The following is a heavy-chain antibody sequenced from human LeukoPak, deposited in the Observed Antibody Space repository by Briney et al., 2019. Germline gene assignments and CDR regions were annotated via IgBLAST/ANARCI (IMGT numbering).Heavy chain of an antibody. Sequence: GGSLRLSCAASGFTFSSYGMHWVRQAPGKGLEWVAVISYDGSNKYYADSVKGRFTISRDNSKNTLYLQMNSLRAEDTAVYYCARVTDPHFYASGNFYSSDARAFDYWGQGTLVTVSS. D-gene: IGHD3-10*01. J-gene: IGHJ4*02. CDR1: GFTFSSYG. CDR3: ARVTDPHFYASGNFYSSDARAFDY. V-gene: IGHV3-30*03. CDR2: ISYDGSNK.